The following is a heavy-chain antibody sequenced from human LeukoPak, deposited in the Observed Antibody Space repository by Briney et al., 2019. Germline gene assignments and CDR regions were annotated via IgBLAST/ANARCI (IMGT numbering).Heavy chain of an antibody. Sequence: SETLSLTCTVSGGSIRGYSWSWIRQPAGKGLEWIGHIYTTGTTNYYPSLKSRVTMSVDTSKSQFSLKLYPVTAADTAVYYCARDRYCTGTSCYEHDYWGQGTLVTVSS. CDR3: ARDRYCTGTSCYEHDY. CDR2: IYTTGTT. D-gene: IGHD2-2*01. V-gene: IGHV4-4*07. J-gene: IGHJ4*02. CDR1: GGSIRGYS.